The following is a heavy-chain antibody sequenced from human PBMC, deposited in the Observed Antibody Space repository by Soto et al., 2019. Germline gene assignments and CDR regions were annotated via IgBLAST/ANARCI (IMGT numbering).Heavy chain of an antibody. D-gene: IGHD3-22*01. V-gene: IGHV3-21*01. J-gene: IGHJ4*02. CDR1: GFTFSSYS. CDR3: ARDSYFYDTSGYYLYYFDY. Sequence: GGSLRLSCAASGFTFSSYSMNWVRQAPGKGLEWVSSISSSSSYIFYADSVKGRFTISRDNAKNSLYLQMNSLRAEDTAVYYCARDSYFYDTSGYYLYYFDYWCQGT. CDR2: ISSSSSYI.